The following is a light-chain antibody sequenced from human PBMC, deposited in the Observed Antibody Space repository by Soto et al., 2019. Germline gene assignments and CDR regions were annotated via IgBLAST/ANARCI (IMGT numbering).Light chain of an antibody. Sequence: QSALTQPASVSGSPGQSITISCTGTSSDVGTYNLVSWYQQHPGNAPKLMIYEGNKRPSGVSNRFSGSKSGNTASLTISGLLAEDDGDYYCSSYVGSGTYVVFGGGTKLTVL. CDR2: EGN. V-gene: IGLV2-23*01. J-gene: IGLJ2*01. CDR3: SSYVGSGTYVV. CDR1: SSDVGTYNL.